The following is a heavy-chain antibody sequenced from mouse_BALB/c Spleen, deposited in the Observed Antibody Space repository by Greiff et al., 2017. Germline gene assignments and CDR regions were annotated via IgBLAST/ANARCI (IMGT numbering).Heavy chain of an antibody. CDR3: ARGGLRRGNAMDY. Sequence: QVQLKESGAELMKPGASVKISCKATGYTFSSYWIEWVKQRPGHGLEWIGEILPGSGSTNYNEKFKGKATFTADTSSNTAYMQLSSLTSEDSAVYYCARGGLRRGNAMDYWGQGTSVTVSS. CDR1: GYTFSSYW. D-gene: IGHD2-4*01. CDR2: ILPGSGST. J-gene: IGHJ4*01. V-gene: IGHV1-9*01.